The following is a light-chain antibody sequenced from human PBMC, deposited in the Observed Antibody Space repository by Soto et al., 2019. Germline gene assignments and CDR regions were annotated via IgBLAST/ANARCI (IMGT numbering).Light chain of an antibody. V-gene: IGLV2-8*01. CDR2: DVN. J-gene: IGLJ1*01. CDR3: SSYAGSNFYV. CDR1: SSDVGGYNC. Sequence: QSALTQPPSASGSPGQSVTISCTGTSSDVGGYNCVSWYQHHPGKAPKLMIYDVNKRPSGVPDRFSGSKSGNTASLTVSGLQAEDEADYYCSSYAGSNFYVFGPGTKVTVL.